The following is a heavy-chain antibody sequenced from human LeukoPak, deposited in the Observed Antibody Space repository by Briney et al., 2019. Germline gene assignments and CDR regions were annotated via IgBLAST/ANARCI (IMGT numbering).Heavy chain of an antibody. J-gene: IGHJ4*02. D-gene: IGHD3-9*01. CDR1: GFTFDDYA. Sequence: PGRSLRPSCAASGFTFDDYAMHWVRQAPGKGLEWVSGISWNSGSIGYADSVKGRFTISRDNAKNSLYLQMNSLRAEDTALYYCAKDQNYDILTGYRDYWGQGTLVTVSS. V-gene: IGHV3-9*01. CDR2: ISWNSGSI. CDR3: AKDQNYDILTGYRDY.